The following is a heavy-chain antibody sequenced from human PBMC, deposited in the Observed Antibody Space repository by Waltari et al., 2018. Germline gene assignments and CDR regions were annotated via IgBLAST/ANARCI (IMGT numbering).Heavy chain of an antibody. CDR2: IRPDGGEN. J-gene: IGHJ4*02. D-gene: IGHD3-16*01. V-gene: IGHV3-7*03. Sequence: EVQLVESGGGLVQPGGSLRVSCAASTFSFSSYWMAWFRQAPGKGLEWVATIRPDGGENFDVDSVKGRFSISRDNAKNSFYLQMNSLRVEDTAIFYCATMGAGRAPDYWGQGTLVTVSS. CDR1: TFSFSSYW. CDR3: ATMGAGRAPDY.